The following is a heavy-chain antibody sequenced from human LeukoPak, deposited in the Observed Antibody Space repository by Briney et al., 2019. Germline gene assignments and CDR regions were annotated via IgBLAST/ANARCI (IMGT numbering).Heavy chain of an antibody. CDR3: ARGLHPSVVAATNYYYMDA. V-gene: IGHV1-18*01. CDR2: ISAYNGNT. J-gene: IGHJ6*03. CDR1: GYTFTSYG. Sequence: GASVKVSCKASGYTFTSYGISWVRQAPGQGLEWIGWISAYNGNTNYAQKLQGRVTMTTDTSTSTAYMELRSLRSDDTAVYYCARGLHPSVVAATNYYYMDAWGKGTTVTVSS. D-gene: IGHD2-15*01.